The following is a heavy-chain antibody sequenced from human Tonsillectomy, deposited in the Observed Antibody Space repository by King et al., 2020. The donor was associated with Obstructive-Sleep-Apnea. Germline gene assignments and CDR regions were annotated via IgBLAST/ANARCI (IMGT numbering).Heavy chain of an antibody. CDR2: IKQDGSGK. V-gene: IGHV3-7*03. CDR3: SDVVKAPFTIASDNAKNSLYLQMNSLRAEDTAVYYCARGIREAAASLGY. J-gene: IGHJ4*02. CDR1: GFTFSRYL. D-gene: IGHD3-10*01. Sequence: VQLVESGGGLVQPGGALRLSCAASGFTFSRYLMGWVRQAPGEGVEWVANIKQDGSGKKYVGSVKGRVTISREKAKNTPYLPSNNLRAEDTAVDYCSDVVKAPFTIASDNAKNSLYLQMNSLRAEDTAVYYCARGIREAAASLGYWGQGTLVTVSS.